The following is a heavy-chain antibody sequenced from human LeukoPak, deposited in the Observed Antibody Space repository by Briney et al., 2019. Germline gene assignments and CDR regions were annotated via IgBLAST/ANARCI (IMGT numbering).Heavy chain of an antibody. D-gene: IGHD5-18*01. CDR2: IFDGGNT. CDR3: ARDRKGWIQLDY. Sequence: SQTLSPTCTVSGGSISSGGYYWSWIRQHPGKGLEWIGYIFDGGNTYYNPSLKSRVTISVDTSKNQLSLNLTSVTAADTAVFYCARDRKGWIQLDYWGQGTLVTVSS. J-gene: IGHJ4*02. V-gene: IGHV4-31*03. CDR1: GGSISSGGYY.